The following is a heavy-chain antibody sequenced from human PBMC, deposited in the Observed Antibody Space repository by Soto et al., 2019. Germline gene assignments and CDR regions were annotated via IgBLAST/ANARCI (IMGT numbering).Heavy chain of an antibody. J-gene: IGHJ6*02. CDR3: ARAADYGSGSYYQHPYYYYGMDV. V-gene: IGHV1-46*01. CDR1: GYTFTSYY. Sequence: GASVKVSCKASGYTFTSYYMHWVRQAPGQGLEWMGIINPSGGSTSYAQKFQGRVTMTRDTSTSTVYMELSSPRSEDTAVYYCARAADYGSGSYYQHPYYYYGMDVWGQGTTVTVSS. D-gene: IGHD3-10*01. CDR2: INPSGGST.